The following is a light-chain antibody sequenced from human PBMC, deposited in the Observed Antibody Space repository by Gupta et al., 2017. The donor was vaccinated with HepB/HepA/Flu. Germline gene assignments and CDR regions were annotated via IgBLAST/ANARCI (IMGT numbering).Light chain of an antibody. J-gene: IGKJ2*01. CDR3: QQSYSAPYN. CDR2: AAS. Sequence: DIQMTQSPSSLSASVGDRVTITCRASQNINTYLNWFQQKPGKAPKLLIYAASSLQSGLPSRFTGRGSGTEFSLTISSLQPEDFAIYYCQQSYSAPYNFGQGTILEMK. CDR1: QNINTY. V-gene: IGKV1-39*01.